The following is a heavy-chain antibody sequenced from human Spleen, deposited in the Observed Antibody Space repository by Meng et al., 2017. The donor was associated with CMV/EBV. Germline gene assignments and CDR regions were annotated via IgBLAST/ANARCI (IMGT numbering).Heavy chain of an antibody. D-gene: IGHD6-25*01. V-gene: IGHV4-39*07. J-gene: IGHJ2*01. Sequence: SGGSISSSSYFWGWIRQPPGKGLEWIGGIYYSGTTYYSPSLKSRVTISVDTSKNQFSLQLSSVTAADTAVYYCTRKRRQGYWYVDLWGRGTLVTVSS. CDR1: GGSISSSSYF. CDR2: IYYSGTT. CDR3: TRKRRQGYWYVDL.